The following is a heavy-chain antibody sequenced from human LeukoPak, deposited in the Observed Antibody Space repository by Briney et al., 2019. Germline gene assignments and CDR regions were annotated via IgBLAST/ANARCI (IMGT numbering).Heavy chain of an antibody. CDR1: AGSFSGYY. CDR2: INHSGST. CDR3: ARAVDSSGYYYVHFDY. V-gene: IGHV4-34*01. Sequence: SETLSLTCAVHAGSFSGYYWSWIRQPPGKGLEWIGEINHSGSTNYNPSLKSRVTISVDTSKNQFSLKLSSVTAADTAVCCCARAVDSSGYYYVHFDYWGQGTLVTVSS. J-gene: IGHJ4*02. D-gene: IGHD3-22*01.